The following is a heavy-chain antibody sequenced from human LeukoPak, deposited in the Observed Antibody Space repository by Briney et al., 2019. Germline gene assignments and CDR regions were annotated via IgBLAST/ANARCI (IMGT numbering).Heavy chain of an antibody. CDR2: ITGSTYST. Sequence: GGSLRLSCAASGFTFSSYAMSWVRQAPGQGLEWISSITGSTYSTYYADSVRGRFTISRDNSKNTLYLQMNSLRVEDTAVYFCAKDQLNRFCSGGDCSITHDYWGQGTLVTVSS. CDR3: AKDQLNRFCSGGDCSITHDY. D-gene: IGHD2-15*01. J-gene: IGHJ4*02. V-gene: IGHV3-23*01. CDR1: GFTFSSYA.